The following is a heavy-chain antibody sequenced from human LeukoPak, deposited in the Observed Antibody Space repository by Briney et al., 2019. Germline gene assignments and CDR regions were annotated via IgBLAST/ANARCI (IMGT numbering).Heavy chain of an antibody. CDR2: ISGSGDST. CDR3: AKTSGGNY. Sequence: GGSLRLSCAASGFTFSSYAMSWVRQAPGKGLEWVSGISGSGDSTYYADSVKGRFTISRDNSKNMLNLQMNSLRAEDMAIYYCAKTSGGNYWGQGTLVTVSS. CDR1: GFTFSSYA. D-gene: IGHD2-15*01. V-gene: IGHV3-23*01. J-gene: IGHJ4*02.